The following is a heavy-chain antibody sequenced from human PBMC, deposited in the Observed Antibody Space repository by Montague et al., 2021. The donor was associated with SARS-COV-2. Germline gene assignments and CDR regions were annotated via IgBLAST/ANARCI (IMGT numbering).Heavy chain of an antibody. D-gene: IGHD6-13*01. J-gene: IGHJ4*02. CDR3: AKDDDYTSSCHY. CDR1: GFRSTSNW. V-gene: IGHV3-7*01. CDR2: IKQDGSEK. Sequence: SLRLSCAASGFRSTSNWMTWVRQAPGKGLEWVAHIKQDGSEKNYADSVKGRFTISRDNAKNSISLQMNDLRAEDSAIYYCAKDDDYTSSCHYWGQGTLVTVSS.